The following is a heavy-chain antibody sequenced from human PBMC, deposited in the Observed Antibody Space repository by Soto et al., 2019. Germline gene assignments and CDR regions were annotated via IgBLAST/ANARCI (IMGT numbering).Heavy chain of an antibody. CDR2: INGNSGGT. J-gene: IGHJ4*02. CDR1: GGTFSSYA. CDR3: ARDPADSMIGIDY. Sequence: GASVKVSCKASGGTFSSYAISWVRQAPGQGLEWMGWINGNSGGTSYAQKFQGRVAMTRDTSISTAYMELSSLTFDDTAVYYCARDPADSMIGIDYWGQGTLVTVSS. D-gene: IGHD3-16*01. V-gene: IGHV1-2*02.